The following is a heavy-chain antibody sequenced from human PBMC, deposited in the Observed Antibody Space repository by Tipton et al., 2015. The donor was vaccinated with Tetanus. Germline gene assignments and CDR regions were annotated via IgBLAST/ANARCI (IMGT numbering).Heavy chain of an antibody. J-gene: IGHJ4*02. Sequence: GSLRLSCAASGFTFSSYSINWVRQAPGKGLEWVSYISNSGRVINYADSVRGRFTISRDNAKNSVSLQMNSLRDEDTALYYRVRDSDVSGSYVHADFWGQGTVVTVSS. CDR3: VRDSDVSGSYVHADF. V-gene: IGHV3-48*02. D-gene: IGHD3-10*01. CDR1: GFTFSSYS. CDR2: ISNSGRVI.